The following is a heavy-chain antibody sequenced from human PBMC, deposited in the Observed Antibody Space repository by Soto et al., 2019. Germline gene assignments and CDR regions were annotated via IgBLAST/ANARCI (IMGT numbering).Heavy chain of an antibody. CDR2: INHSEST. V-gene: IGHV4-34*01. Sequence: QVQLQQRGAGLLKPSETLSLTCAVYGGSFSGYYWSWVRQPPGKGLEWIGEINHSESTNYNQSLKSRVSISVDTSKNQFSLKVSYVTAADTAVYLCARLPRRSSGGYSFDYWGQGTLVIIAS. CDR3: ARLPRRSSGGYSFDY. D-gene: IGHD6-19*01. J-gene: IGHJ4*02. CDR1: GGSFSGYY.